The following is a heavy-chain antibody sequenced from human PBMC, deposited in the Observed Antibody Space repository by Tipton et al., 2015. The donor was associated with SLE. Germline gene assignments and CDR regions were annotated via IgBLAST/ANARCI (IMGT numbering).Heavy chain of an antibody. CDR1: GGSISSYY. Sequence: TLSLTCTVSGGSISSYYWSWIRQPPGKGLEWIGYIYYSGSTNYNPSLKSRVTISVDTSKNQFSLKLSSVTAADTPVYYCARHGGYNSGWYDYWGQTTLVTVS. J-gene: IGHJ4*02. CDR2: IYYSGST. CDR3: ARHGGYNSGWYDY. V-gene: IGHV4-59*08. D-gene: IGHD6-19*01.